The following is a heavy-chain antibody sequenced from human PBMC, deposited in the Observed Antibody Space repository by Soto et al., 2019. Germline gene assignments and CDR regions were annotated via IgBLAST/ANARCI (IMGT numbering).Heavy chain of an antibody. CDR1: GGSISSYY. Sequence: QVQLQESGPGLVKPSETLSLTCTVSGGSISSYYWSWIRQPPGKGLEWIGYIYYSGTTSYNPSLKSRVTISVDTSKNQFSLLLSSLISADTAVYYCARHAPYCSSTSHCAYGMDVWGQGTTVTVSS. CDR2: IYYSGTT. CDR3: ARHAPYCSSTSHCAYGMDV. V-gene: IGHV4-59*08. D-gene: IGHD2-2*01. J-gene: IGHJ6*02.